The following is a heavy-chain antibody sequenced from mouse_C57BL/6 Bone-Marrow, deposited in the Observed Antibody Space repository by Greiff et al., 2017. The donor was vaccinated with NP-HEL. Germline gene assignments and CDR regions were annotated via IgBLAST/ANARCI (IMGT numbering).Heavy chain of an antibody. D-gene: IGHD2-3*01. CDR1: GFNIKDYY. V-gene: IGHV14-2*01. CDR2: IDPEDGET. J-gene: IGHJ2*01. Sequence: VQLQQSGAELVKPGASVKLSCTASGFNIKDYYMHWVKQRTEQGLEWIGRIDPEDGETKYAPKFQGKATLTADTSSNTAYLQLSSLTSEDTAVYYCAGLYDGYYDYFDYWGQGTTLTVSS. CDR3: AGLYDGYYDYFDY.